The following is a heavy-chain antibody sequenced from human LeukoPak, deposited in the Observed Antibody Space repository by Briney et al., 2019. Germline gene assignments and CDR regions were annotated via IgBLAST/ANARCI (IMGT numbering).Heavy chain of an antibody. Sequence: ASVKVSCQASGYTFTLYYIHWVRQAPGQGREWMGMINPSNGATNYAQSLQDRVNTTRDLSTTTVYRDVRSRRYEDTAVYFWAIEQEGGTRGNLGGLFASYYTYYYMDVRGRGTTVTVSS. CDR1: GYTFTLYY. D-gene: IGHD3-10*01. J-gene: IGHJ6*03. CDR2: INPSNGAT. V-gene: IGHV1-46*01. CDR3: AIEQEGGTRGNLGGLFASYYTYYYMDV.